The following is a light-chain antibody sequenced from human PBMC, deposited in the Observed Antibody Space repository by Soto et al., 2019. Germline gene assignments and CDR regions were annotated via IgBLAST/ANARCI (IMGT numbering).Light chain of an antibody. CDR1: SSDVGGYNY. J-gene: IGLJ1*01. CDR2: EVS. V-gene: IGLV2-11*01. CDR3: CSYAGSYTYV. Sequence: QSVLTQPASVSGSPGQSITISCTGTSSDVGGYNYVSWYQQHPGKAPKLMIYEVSNRPSGVPDRFSGSKSGNTASLTISGLQADDEADYYCCSYAGSYTYVFGTGTKLTVL.